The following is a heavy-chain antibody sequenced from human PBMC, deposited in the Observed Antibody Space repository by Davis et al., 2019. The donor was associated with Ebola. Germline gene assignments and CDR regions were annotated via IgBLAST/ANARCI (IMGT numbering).Heavy chain of an antibody. CDR1: GYTFTSYG. Sequence: ASVKVSCKASGYTFTSYGISWVRQAPGQGLEWVGWISAYNGNTNYAQKLQGRVTMTTDTSTSTASMELRSLRSDDTAVYYCARVPYSSGWISNWFDPWGQGTLVTVSS. CDR3: ARVPYSSGWISNWFDP. D-gene: IGHD6-19*01. V-gene: IGHV1-18*01. CDR2: ISAYNGNT. J-gene: IGHJ5*02.